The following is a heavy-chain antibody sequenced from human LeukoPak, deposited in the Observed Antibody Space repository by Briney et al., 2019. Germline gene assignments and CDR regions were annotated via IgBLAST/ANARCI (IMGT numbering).Heavy chain of an antibody. CDR3: ARGRRFYDSSGYYPPRFDY. CDR2: IYYSGST. D-gene: IGHD3-22*01. J-gene: IGHJ4*02. CDR1: GGSISSYY. Sequence: KPSETLSLTCTVSGGSISSYYWSWIRQPPGKGLEWIGYIYYSGSTNYNPSLKSRVTISVDTSKNQFSLKLSSVTAADTAVYYCARGRRFYDSSGYYPPRFDYWGQGTLVTVSS. V-gene: IGHV4-59*01.